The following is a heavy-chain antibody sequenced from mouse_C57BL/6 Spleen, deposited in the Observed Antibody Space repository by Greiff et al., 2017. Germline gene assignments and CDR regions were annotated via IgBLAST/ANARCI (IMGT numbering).Heavy chain of an antibody. D-gene: IGHD2-1*01. CDR1: GFNIKDDY. CDR2: IDPENGDT. CDR3: TRYGNYVGY. Sequence: VQLKQSGAELVRPGASVKLSCTASGFNIKDDYMHWVKQRPEQGLEWIGWIDPENGDTEYASKFQGKATITADTSSNTAYLQLSSLTSEDTAVXYCTRYGNYVGYWGQGTTLTVSS. V-gene: IGHV14-4*01. J-gene: IGHJ2*01.